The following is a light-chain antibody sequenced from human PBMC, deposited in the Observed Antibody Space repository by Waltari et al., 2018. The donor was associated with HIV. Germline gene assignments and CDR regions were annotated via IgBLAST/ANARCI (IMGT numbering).Light chain of an antibody. J-gene: IGLJ3*02. Sequence: QSMLTQPPSASGTPGQRVTISCSGSSSNIGRNTVNWYQQLPGTAPKLLIYSSNGGPSVVPDRFSGSKSGTSASLAISGLRSEDEADYYCATWDDSLNGRVFGGGTKLTVL. CDR1: SSNIGRNT. V-gene: IGLV1-44*01. CDR3: ATWDDSLNGRV. CDR2: SSN.